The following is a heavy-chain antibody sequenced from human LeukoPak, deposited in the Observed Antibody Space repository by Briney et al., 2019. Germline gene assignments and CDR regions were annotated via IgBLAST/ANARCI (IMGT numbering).Heavy chain of an antibody. Sequence: GGSLRLSCAASGFTFSNYGMSWVRQAPGKGLEWVSAISGSGGRTYHADSVKGRFTISRDNSKNTLYLQMNSLRAEDTAVYYCAKEGDYDSSGYYYFDYWGQGTLVTVSS. CDR3: AKEGDYDSSGYYYFDY. J-gene: IGHJ4*02. CDR2: ISGSGGRT. V-gene: IGHV3-23*01. CDR1: GFTFSNYG. D-gene: IGHD3-22*01.